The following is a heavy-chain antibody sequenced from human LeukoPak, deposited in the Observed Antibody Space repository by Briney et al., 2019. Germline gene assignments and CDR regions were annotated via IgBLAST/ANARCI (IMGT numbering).Heavy chain of an antibody. CDR2: IYYSGST. D-gene: IGHD1-26*01. J-gene: IGHJ4*02. CDR1: GGSISSSSYY. CDR3: AARSGSYLYFDY. Sequence: TSETLSLTCTVSGGSISSSSYYWGWIRQPPGKGLEWIGSIYYSGSTYYNPSLKSRVTISVDTSKNQFSLKLSSVTAADTAVYYCAARSGSYLYFDYWGQGTLVTVSS. V-gene: IGHV4-39*07.